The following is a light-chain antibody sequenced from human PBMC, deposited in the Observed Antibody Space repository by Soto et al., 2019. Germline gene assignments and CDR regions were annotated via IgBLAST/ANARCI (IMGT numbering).Light chain of an antibody. CDR2: GAT. J-gene: IGKJ3*01. CDR1: QSISRY. Sequence: DIQMTQNTSSLSASVGDKVTITCRASQSISRYLNWYQQKPGKAPNLLIYGATSLQSGVPSRFSGSGSATDFTLTISSLQPEDFATYFCQQSYNFLFTFAPGTKVDIK. V-gene: IGKV1-39*01. CDR3: QQSYNFLFT.